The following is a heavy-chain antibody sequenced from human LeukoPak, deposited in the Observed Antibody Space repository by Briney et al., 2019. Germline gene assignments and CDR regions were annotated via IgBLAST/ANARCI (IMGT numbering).Heavy chain of an antibody. V-gene: IGHV3-23*01. D-gene: IGHD2-2*01. CDR2: IRGSGGST. Sequence: GGSLRLSCAASGFTFSSYAMSWVRQAPGKGLEWVSAIRGSGGSTYYADSVKGRFTISRDNSKNTLYLQMNSLRAEDTAVYYCAKRPKSVVVPAATADTNDYWGQGTLVTVSS. J-gene: IGHJ4*02. CDR1: GFTFSSYA. CDR3: AKRPKSVVVPAATADTNDY.